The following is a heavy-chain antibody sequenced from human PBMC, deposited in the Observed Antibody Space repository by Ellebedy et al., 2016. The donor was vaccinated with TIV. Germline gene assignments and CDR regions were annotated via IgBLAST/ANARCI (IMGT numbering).Heavy chain of an antibody. CDR2: IKSDGSVT. D-gene: IGHD3-16*02. V-gene: IGHV3-74*01. J-gene: IGHJ4*02. Sequence: GESLKISXAASGFAFSSYWMHWVRQAPGKGLMWVSRIKSDGSVTNYADSVKGRFTISRDNAKNSLYLQMNSLRDEDTAVYYCARDVIVNSYFDYWGPGTLVTVSS. CDR3: ARDVIVNSYFDY. CDR1: GFAFSSYW.